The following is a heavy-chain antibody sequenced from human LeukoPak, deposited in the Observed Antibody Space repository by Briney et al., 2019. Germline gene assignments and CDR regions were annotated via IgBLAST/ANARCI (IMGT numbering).Heavy chain of an antibody. V-gene: IGHV4-59*01. CDR3: AKDRGGGNSWIDY. D-gene: IGHD6-13*01. J-gene: IGHJ4*02. Sequence: PSETLSLTCTVSGGSISSYYWSWIRQPPGKGLEWIGNIYNTGSTNHNPSLKSRVTISVDTSKSQFSLKLSSVTAADTAVYYCAKDRGGGNSWIDYWGQGTLVTVSS. CDR2: IYNTGST. CDR1: GGSISSYY.